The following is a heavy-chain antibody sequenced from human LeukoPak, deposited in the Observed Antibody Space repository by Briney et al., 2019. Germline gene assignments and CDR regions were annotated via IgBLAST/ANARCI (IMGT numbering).Heavy chain of an antibody. Sequence: SETLSLTCTVSGGSISGYYWSWIRQPPGKGLEWIGYIYYSGSTNYNPSLKSRVTISVDTSKSQFSLKLSSVTAADTAVYYCARRLTGYDSSGYFIGWFDPWGQGTLVTVSS. J-gene: IGHJ5*02. CDR2: IYYSGST. CDR1: GGSISGYY. CDR3: ARRLTGYDSSGYFIGWFDP. V-gene: IGHV4-59*08. D-gene: IGHD3-22*01.